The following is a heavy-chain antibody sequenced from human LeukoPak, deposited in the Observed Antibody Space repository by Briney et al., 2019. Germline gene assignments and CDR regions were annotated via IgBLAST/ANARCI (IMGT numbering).Heavy chain of an antibody. CDR3: AREGIAAAGTQNYYYYYYMDV. V-gene: IGHV3-30*03. J-gene: IGHJ6*03. D-gene: IGHD6-13*01. CDR1: GFTFSSYG. CDR2: ISYDGSNK. Sequence: GGSLRLSCAPSGFTFSSYGMHWVRQAPGKGLEWVAVISYDGSNKYYADSVKGRFTISRDNSKNTLYLQMNSLRAEDTAVYYCAREGIAAAGTQNYYYYYYMDVWGKGTTVTVSS.